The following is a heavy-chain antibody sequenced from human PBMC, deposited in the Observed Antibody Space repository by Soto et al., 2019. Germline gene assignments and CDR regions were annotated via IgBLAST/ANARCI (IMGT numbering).Heavy chain of an antibody. CDR2: IRSKAYGGTT. CDR1: GVTLGNYA. Sequence: GGPMRLSCTASGVTLGNYAMSGFRQAPGKGLEWVGFIRSKAYGGTTEYAASVKGRFTISRDDSKSIAYLQMNSLKTEDTAVYYCTRQYYYDFNWFDPWGQGTLVTVSS. J-gene: IGHJ5*02. D-gene: IGHD3-22*01. CDR3: TRQYYYDFNWFDP. V-gene: IGHV3-49*03.